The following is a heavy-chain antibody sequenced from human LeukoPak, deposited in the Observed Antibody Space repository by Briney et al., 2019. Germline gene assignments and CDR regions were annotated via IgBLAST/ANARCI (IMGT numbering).Heavy chain of an antibody. Sequence: ASVKVSCKASGYTFTSYDINWVRQATGQGLEWMGWMNPNSGNTGYAQKFQGRVTMTRNTSISTAYMELSSLRSEDTAVYYCARPKYSYGYYYGMDVWGQGTTVTVSS. CDR2: MNPNSGNT. J-gene: IGHJ6*02. CDR3: ARPKYSYGYYYGMDV. D-gene: IGHD5-18*01. V-gene: IGHV1-8*01. CDR1: GYTFTSYD.